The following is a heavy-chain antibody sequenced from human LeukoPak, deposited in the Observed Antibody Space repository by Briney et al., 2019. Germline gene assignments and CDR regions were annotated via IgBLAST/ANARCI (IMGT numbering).Heavy chain of an antibody. CDR3: ARDRAANQDWVEFDP. Sequence: PGGSLRLSGAVPGFRVSDYYMSWVRQAPGKGLEWVGLIRDSGEAFYADFARGRFAISRDESENTLYLQMNSLRVEDTAVYFCARDRAANQDWVEFDPWGQGTPVIVSS. CDR2: IRDSGEA. CDR1: GFRVSDYY. V-gene: IGHV3-66*03. J-gene: IGHJ5*02. D-gene: IGHD3/OR15-3a*01.